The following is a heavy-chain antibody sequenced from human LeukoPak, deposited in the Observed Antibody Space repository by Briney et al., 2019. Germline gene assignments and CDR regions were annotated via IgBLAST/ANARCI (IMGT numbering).Heavy chain of an antibody. D-gene: IGHD4-23*01. CDR3: VRSEITTLGNDAFDI. CDR2: INPSRGTT. Sequence: ASVKVSCKASGSIFTNYYIHWVRQAPGQGPEWMGMINPSRGTTDYTQKFQGRVTMTRDTSTRTIYMELSSLRSEDTAVYCCVRSEITTLGNDAFDIWGQGTMVTVSS. J-gene: IGHJ3*02. V-gene: IGHV1-46*01. CDR1: GSIFTNYY.